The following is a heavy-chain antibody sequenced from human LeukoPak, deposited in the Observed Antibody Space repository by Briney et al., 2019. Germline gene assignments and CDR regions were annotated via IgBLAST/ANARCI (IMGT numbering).Heavy chain of an antibody. V-gene: IGHV4-38-2*01. CDR1: GFTFSDYY. CDR2: IYYSGST. D-gene: IGHD3-22*01. CDR3: AKFTYYSDRSGYSYFDY. Sequence: GSLRLSCAASGFTFSDYYMSWIRQPPGKGLEWIGSIYYSGSTYYNPSLKSRVTISVDTSKNQFSLKLSSVTAADTAVYYCAKFTYYSDRSGYSYFDYWGQGTLVTVSS. J-gene: IGHJ4*02.